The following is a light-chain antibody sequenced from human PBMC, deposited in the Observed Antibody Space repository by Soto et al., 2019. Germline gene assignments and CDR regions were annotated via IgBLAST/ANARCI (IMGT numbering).Light chain of an antibody. V-gene: IGKV3-20*01. CDR2: DAS. Sequence: EIVLTQSPDTLSLSPGERATLSCRASQSVSSSYLAWYQQKPGQAPRLLIYDASSRATGIPDRFSGSGTGTHFTLTISRLEPEYFAVYYCQQYCSSPPLTFGGGTKVEIK. CDR1: QSVSSSY. J-gene: IGKJ4*01. CDR3: QQYCSSPPLT.